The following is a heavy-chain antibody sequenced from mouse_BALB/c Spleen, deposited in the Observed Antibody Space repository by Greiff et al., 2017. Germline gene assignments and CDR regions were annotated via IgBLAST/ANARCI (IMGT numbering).Heavy chain of an antibody. Sequence: QVQLKESGPGLVAPSQSLSITCTVSGFSLTSYGVHWVRQPPGKGLEWLGVIWAGGSTNYNSALMSRLSISKDNSKSQVFLKMNSLQTDDTARYYCAREEDYESMDYWGQGTSVTVSS. CDR3: AREEDYESMDY. D-gene: IGHD2-3*01. V-gene: IGHV2-9*02. J-gene: IGHJ4*01. CDR2: IWAGGST. CDR1: GFSLTSYG.